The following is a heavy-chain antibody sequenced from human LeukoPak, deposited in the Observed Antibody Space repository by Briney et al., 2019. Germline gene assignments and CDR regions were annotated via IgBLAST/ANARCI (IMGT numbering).Heavy chain of an antibody. V-gene: IGHV4-59*01. CDR2: VHHSFSS. CDR3: ARAGSPGYYFDH. J-gene: IGHJ4*02. D-gene: IGHD6-19*01. Sequence: SETLSLTCAVSGASMNDYYWSWIRQTPGKGLEWIGHVHHSFSSNFSPSLKSRATMSMDTSKSQFSLRVTSVTAADTAVYYCARAGSPGYYFDHWGQGSLVTVSS. CDR1: GASMNDYY.